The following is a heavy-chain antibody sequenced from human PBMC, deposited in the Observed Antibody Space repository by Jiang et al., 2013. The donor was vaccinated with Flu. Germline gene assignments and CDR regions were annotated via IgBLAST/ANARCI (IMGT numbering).Heavy chain of an antibody. CDR3: ARDGPSPAAKPMTGPYGWFDP. Sequence: SGAEVKKPGASVKVSCKASGYTFTSYGISWVRQAPGQGLEWMGWISAYNGNTNYAQKLQGRVTMTTDTSTSTAYMELRSLRSDDTAVYYCARDGPSPAAKPMTGPYGWFDPWGQGTLVTVSS. V-gene: IGHV1-18*01. J-gene: IGHJ5*02. CDR2: ISAYNGNT. CDR1: GYTFTSYG. D-gene: IGHD2-2*02.